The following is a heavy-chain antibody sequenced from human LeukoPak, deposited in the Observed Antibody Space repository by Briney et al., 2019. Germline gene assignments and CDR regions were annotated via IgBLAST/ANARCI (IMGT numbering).Heavy chain of an antibody. CDR1: GGSISSGNYY. V-gene: IGHV4-61*02. CDR2: LHASGST. J-gene: IGHJ3*02. CDR3: ARDRGGIVGDTNAFDI. Sequence: SQTLSLTCTASGGSISSGNYYWSWVRQPAGKGLQWIGRLHASGSTNYNPSLGSRVTISVDTSENQFSLKLRSMTAADTAVYYCARDRGGIVGDTNAFDIWGQGTMVTVSS. D-gene: IGHD1-26*01.